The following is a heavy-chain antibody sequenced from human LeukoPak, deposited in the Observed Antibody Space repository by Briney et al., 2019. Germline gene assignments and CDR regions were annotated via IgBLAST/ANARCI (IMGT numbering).Heavy chain of an antibody. CDR3: ATDQGGRYFDWSEGYYFDY. CDR2: FAPPHGET. CDR1: GYTLTEFS. V-gene: IGHV1-24*01. J-gene: IGHJ4*02. D-gene: IGHD3-9*01. Sequence: VASVKLSSKVSGYTLTEFSTHWVRQAPPKGHQWTAGFAPPHGETIYAQKFQGRVTMTEDTSTDTAYMELSSLRSEDTAVYYCATDQGGRYFDWSEGYYFDYWRQGTLVTVAS.